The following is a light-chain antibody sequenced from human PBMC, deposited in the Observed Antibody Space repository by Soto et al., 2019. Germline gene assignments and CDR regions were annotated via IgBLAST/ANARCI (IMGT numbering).Light chain of an antibody. CDR1: SSDIGAYNF. J-gene: IGLJ3*02. CDR2: EVT. CDR3: TSFTPSNTWV. Sequence: SVLTQPASVSGSPGQSITISCTGTSSDIGAYNFVSWFQHHPGKAPKLIIYEVTNRPSGVSDRFSGSKSDNTASLTISGLQAEDEADYYCTSFTPSNTWVFGGGTKVTVL. V-gene: IGLV2-14*01.